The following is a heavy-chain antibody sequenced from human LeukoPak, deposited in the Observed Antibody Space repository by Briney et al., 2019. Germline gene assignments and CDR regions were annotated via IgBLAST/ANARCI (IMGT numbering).Heavy chain of an antibody. J-gene: IGHJ6*02. CDR1: GFTFSSYS. V-gene: IGHV3-21*01. CDR3: ARANGSGSYYNEGVMYYYYYGMDV. Sequence: KSGGSLRLSCAASGFTFSSYSMNWVRQAPGKGLEWVSSISSSSSYIYYADSVKGRLTISRDNAKNSLYLQMNSLRAEDTAVYYCARANGSGSYYNEGVMYYYYYGMDVWGQGTTVTVSS. CDR2: ISSSSSYI. D-gene: IGHD3-10*01.